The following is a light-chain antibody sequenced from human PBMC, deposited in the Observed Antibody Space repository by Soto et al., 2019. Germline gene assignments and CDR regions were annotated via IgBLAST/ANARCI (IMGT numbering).Light chain of an antibody. Sequence: EIVLTQSPGTLSLSPGERATLSCRANQSVSSSYLTWYQQKPGQAPRLLMYGASNRATGIPDRFSGSGSGTDFTLTISRLEPEDFAVYYCQQYGSSLWTFGQGTKVEIK. J-gene: IGKJ1*01. CDR3: QQYGSSLWT. CDR1: QSVSSSY. CDR2: GAS. V-gene: IGKV3-20*01.